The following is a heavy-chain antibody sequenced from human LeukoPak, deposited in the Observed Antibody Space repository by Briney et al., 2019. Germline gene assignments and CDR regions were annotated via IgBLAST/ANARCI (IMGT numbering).Heavy chain of an antibody. CDR2: IIHSRST. CDR1: GGSLRGYY. Sequence: PSETLSLTCAVHGGSLRGYYWSSIRQPPREGLEWVGEIIHSRSTNYNTPLNSRVTISIDTPKNQYSLKLSSVTAADTAVYYCARAGGDPNNKYSYYYVDVWGKGTTVTVSS. CDR3: ARAGGDPNNKYSYYYVDV. J-gene: IGHJ6*03. D-gene: IGHD2-21*02. V-gene: IGHV4-34*12.